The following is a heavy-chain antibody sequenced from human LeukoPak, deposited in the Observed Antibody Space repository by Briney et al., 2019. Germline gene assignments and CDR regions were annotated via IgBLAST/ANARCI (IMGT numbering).Heavy chain of an antibody. J-gene: IGHJ4*02. Sequence: PGGSLRLSCAASGFTFSSYGMHWVRQAPGKGLDWVAAISYDGSNKYYADSVKGRFTISRDNSKNTLYLQMNSLRAEDTAVYYCAKDFASTAGYWGQGTLVTVSS. V-gene: IGHV3-30*18. CDR2: ISYDGSNK. CDR1: GFTFSSYG. CDR3: AKDFASTAGY. D-gene: IGHD4-11*01.